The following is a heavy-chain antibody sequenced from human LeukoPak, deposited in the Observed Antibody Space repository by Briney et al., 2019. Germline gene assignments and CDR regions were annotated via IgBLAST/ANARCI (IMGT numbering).Heavy chain of an antibody. CDR2: IYSGGST. D-gene: IGHD5-12*01. CDR3: ARHSGYDSMFFDY. CDR1: GFTVSSNY. Sequence: GGSLRLSCAASGFTVSSNYMSWVRQAPGKGLEWVSVIYSGGSTYYADSVKGRFTIPRDNSKNTLYLQMNSLRAEDTAVYYCARHSGYDSMFFDYWGQGTLVTVSS. J-gene: IGHJ4*02. V-gene: IGHV3-53*01.